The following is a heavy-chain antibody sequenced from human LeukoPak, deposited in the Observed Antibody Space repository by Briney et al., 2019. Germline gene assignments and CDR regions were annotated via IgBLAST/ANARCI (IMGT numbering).Heavy chain of an antibody. CDR1: GYTFTSYD. D-gene: IGHD1-26*01. CDR2: MNSNSGNT. V-gene: IGHV1-8*01. CDR3: ARGTPGSGSYYYYGMDV. J-gene: IGHJ6*02. Sequence: ASVKVSCKASGYTFTSYDTNWVRQATGQGLEWMGWMNSNSGNTGYAQKFQGRVTMTRNTSISTAYMELSSLRSEDTAVYYCARGTPGSGSYYYYGMDVWGQGTTVTVSS.